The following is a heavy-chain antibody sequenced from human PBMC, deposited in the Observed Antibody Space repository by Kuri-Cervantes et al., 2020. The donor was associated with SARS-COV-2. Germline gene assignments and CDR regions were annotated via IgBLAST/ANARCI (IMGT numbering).Heavy chain of an antibody. CDR2: IKQDGSEK. CDR3: TRGFAIAAAGTDDAFDI. D-gene: IGHD6-13*01. V-gene: IGHV3-7*01. Sequence: GGPLRLSCAASGFTFSSYWMSWVRQAPGKGLEWVANIKQDGSEKYYVDSVKGRFTISRDNAKNSLYLQMNSLRAEDTAVYYCTRGFAIAAAGTDDAFDIWGQGTMVTVSS. J-gene: IGHJ3*02. CDR1: GFTFSSYW.